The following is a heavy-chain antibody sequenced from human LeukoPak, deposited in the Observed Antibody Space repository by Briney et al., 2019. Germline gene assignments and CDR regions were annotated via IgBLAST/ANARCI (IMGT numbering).Heavy chain of an antibody. CDR3: ARHDSSGWLYYYYGMDV. CDR1: GYSFTSYW. J-gene: IGHJ6*02. CDR2: IVPGDSYT. V-gene: IGHV5-10-1*01. Sequence: GESLRISCKGSGYSFTSYWISWLRQMPGKGLEWMGTIVPGDSYTNYSPSFQGHVTISADKSISTAYLQWSSLKASDTAMYYRARHDSSGWLYYYYGMDVWGQGTTVTVSS. D-gene: IGHD6-19*01.